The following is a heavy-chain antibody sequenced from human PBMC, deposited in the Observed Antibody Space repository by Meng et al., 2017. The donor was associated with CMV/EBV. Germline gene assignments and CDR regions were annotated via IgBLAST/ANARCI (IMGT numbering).Heavy chain of an antibody. CDR2: MNPNRGNT. CDR3: ARGQVQCSTINCHDYRFSGMDV. D-gene: IGHD2/OR15-2a*01. CDR1: GYTFIYYD. Sequence: ASVKVSCKASGYTFIYYDIIWVRRASGQGLEWVGWMNPNRGNTAYAQKFQGRVTMTRDTSTSIAYMELSSLRSGDTAVYYCARGQVQCSTINCHDYRFSGMDVWGQGTTVTVSS. J-gene: IGHJ6*02. V-gene: IGHV1-8*01.